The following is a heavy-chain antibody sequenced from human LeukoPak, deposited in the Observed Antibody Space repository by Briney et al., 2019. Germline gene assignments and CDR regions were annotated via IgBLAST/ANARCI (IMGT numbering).Heavy chain of an antibody. J-gene: IGHJ6*03. D-gene: IGHD5-24*01. CDR3: ARASSPRWYYYYYYMDV. V-gene: IGHV1-8*01. CDR2: MDPNSGNT. Sequence: ASVKVSCKASGYTFTSYDINWVRQATGQGLEWMGWMDPNSGNTGYAQKFQGRVTMTRNTSISTAYMELSSLRSEDTAVYYCARASSPRWYYYYYYMDVWGKGTTVTVSS. CDR1: GYTFTSYD.